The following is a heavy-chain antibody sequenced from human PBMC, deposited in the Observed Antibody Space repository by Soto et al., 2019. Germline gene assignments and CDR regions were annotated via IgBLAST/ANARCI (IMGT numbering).Heavy chain of an antibody. D-gene: IGHD6-6*01. CDR2: IYHSGST. J-gene: IGHJ5*02. CDR3: ARVKDSSSSFWFDP. CDR1: CGSISSGGYS. Sequence: SETLSLTCAVSCGSISSGGYSWSWIRQPPGKGLEWIGYIYHSGSTYYNPSLKSRVTISVDRSKNQFSLKLSSVTAADTAVYYCARVKDSSSSFWFDPWGQGTLVTVSS. V-gene: IGHV4-30-2*01.